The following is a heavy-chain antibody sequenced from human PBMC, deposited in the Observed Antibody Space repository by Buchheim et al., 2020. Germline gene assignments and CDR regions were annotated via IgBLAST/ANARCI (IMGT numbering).Heavy chain of an antibody. CDR2: ISGSGGST. J-gene: IGHJ6*02. CDR1: GFTFSSYA. Sequence: EVQLLESGGGLVQPGGSLRLSCAASGFTFSSYAMSWVRQAPGKGLEWVSAISGSGGSTYYADSVKGRFTISRDNSTTQLYLQMNSLRAEDTAVYYCARSGFGEQQLVLEYYYGMDVWGQGTT. D-gene: IGHD6-13*01. CDR3: ARSGFGEQQLVLEYYYGMDV. V-gene: IGHV3-23*01.